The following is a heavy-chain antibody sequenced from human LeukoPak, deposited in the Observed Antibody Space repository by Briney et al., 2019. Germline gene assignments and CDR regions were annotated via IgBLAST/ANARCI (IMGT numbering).Heavy chain of an antibody. CDR1: RGTFSSYA. D-gene: IGHD5-12*01. Sequence: SVKVSCKASRGTFSSYAISWVRQAPGQGLEWMGKIIPILGIPNYAQKFQGRVTITRAKSTSQAYMELTGLRSEETAVYSCGREVRDMVTTFVHYFDTSGEGAPVTASS. V-gene: IGHV1-69*04. J-gene: IGHJ4*02. CDR2: IIPILGIP. CDR3: GREVRDMVTTFVHYFDT.